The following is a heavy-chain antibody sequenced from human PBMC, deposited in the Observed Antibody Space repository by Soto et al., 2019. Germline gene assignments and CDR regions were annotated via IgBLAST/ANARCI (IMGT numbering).Heavy chain of an antibody. CDR1: GFTFSSYG. D-gene: IGHD1-7*01. Sequence: GGSLRLSCAATGFTFSSYGMHWVRQAPGKGLEWVAVISYDGSNKYYSDSVKGRFTISRDNSKNTLYLQMNSLRAEDTAVYYCAKPGAGTTSYYYYGMDVWGQGTTVTVSS. CDR2: ISYDGSNK. CDR3: AKPGAGTTSYYYYGMDV. V-gene: IGHV3-30*18. J-gene: IGHJ6*02.